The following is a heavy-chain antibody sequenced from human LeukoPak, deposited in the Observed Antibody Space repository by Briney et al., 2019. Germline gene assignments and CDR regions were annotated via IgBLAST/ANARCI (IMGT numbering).Heavy chain of an antibody. CDR2: IYYSGST. CDR1: GGSISSYY. V-gene: IGHV4-59*01. J-gene: IGHJ3*02. Sequence: SETLSLTXTVSGGSISSYYWSWIRQPPGKGLEWIGYIYYSGSTNYNPSLKSRVTISVDTSKNQFSLKLSSVTAADTAVYYCARDATKNDAFDIWGQGTMVTVSS. CDR3: ARDATKNDAFDI.